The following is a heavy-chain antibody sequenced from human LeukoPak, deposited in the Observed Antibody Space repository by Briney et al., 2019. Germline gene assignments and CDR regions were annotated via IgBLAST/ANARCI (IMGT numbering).Heavy chain of an antibody. CDR3: ARVYSSSWYYFDY. Sequence: GGSLRLSCAASGFTFSSYAMHWVRQAPGKGLECVSAISSNGGSTYYANSVKGRFTISRDNSKNTLYLQMGSLRAEDMAVYYCARVYSSSWYYFDYWGQGTLVTVSS. CDR1: GFTFSSYA. V-gene: IGHV3-64*01. J-gene: IGHJ4*02. D-gene: IGHD6-13*01. CDR2: ISSNGGST.